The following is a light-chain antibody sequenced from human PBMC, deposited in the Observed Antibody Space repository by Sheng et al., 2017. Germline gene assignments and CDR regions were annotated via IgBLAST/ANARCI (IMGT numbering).Light chain of an antibody. J-gene: IGKJ2*01. CDR1: QSVSSSY. V-gene: IGKV3-20*01. Sequence: EIVLTQSPGTLSLSPGERATLSCRASQSVSSSYLAWYQQKPGQAPRLLIYGASSRATGIPDRFSGSGSGTDFTLTISRLEPEDFAVYYCQQYHTFGQGTKRGD. CDR2: GAS. CDR3: QQYHT.